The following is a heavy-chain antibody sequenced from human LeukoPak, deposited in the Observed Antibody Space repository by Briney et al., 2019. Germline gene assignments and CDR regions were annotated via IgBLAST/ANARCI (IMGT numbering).Heavy chain of an antibody. J-gene: IGHJ6*02. V-gene: IGHV1-18*01. CDR2: ISAYNGNT. CDR3: ARVKSGLLYYYGMDV. CDR1: GYTFTSYG. Sequence: GASVKVSCKASGYTFTSYGISWVRQAPGQGLEWTGWISAYNGNTNYAQKLQGRVTMTTDTSTSTAYMELRSLRSDDTAVYYCARVKSGLLYYYGMDVWGQGTTVTVSS. D-gene: IGHD5-12*01.